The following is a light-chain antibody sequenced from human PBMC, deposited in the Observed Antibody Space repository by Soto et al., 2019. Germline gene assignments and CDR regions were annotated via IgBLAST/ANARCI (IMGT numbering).Light chain of an antibody. CDR2: AAS. Sequence: DIQMTQSPSSVSASVGDRVTITCRASQDISSWLAWYQQKPGKAPKLLIYAASSLQSGVPSRLSGSGSGTEFTLTICSLQPEDFATYYCQQANSFPLTFGGGTKVDIK. J-gene: IGKJ4*01. CDR1: QDISSW. V-gene: IGKV1-12*01. CDR3: QQANSFPLT.